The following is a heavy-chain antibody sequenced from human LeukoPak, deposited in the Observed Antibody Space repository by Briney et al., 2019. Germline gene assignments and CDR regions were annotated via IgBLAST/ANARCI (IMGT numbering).Heavy chain of an antibody. J-gene: IGHJ3*02. V-gene: IGHV4-39*01. CDR3: ARHRARRGDIVVVVAATTAFDI. D-gene: IGHD2-15*01. CDR2: IYYSGST. Sequence: SETLSLTCTVSGGSISSSSYYWGWIRQPPGTGLEWIGSIYYSGSTYYNPSLKSRVTISVDTSKNQFSLKLSSVTAADTAVYYCARHRARRGDIVVVVAATTAFDIWGQGTMVTVSS. CDR1: GGSISSSSYY.